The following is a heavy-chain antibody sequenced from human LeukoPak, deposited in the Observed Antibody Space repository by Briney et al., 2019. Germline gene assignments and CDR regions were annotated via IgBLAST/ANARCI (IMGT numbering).Heavy chain of an antibody. CDR1: GYSISSGFY. J-gene: IGHJ4*02. Sequence: SETLSLTCSVSGYSISSGFYWDWIRQPPGKGLEWIGSIYYSGSTYYNPSLKSRVTISVDTSKNQFSLKLSSVTAADTAVYYCARVRAVITNVYYFDYWGQGTLVTVSS. CDR2: IYYSGST. V-gene: IGHV4-38-2*02. CDR3: ARVRAVITNVYYFDY. D-gene: IGHD3-22*01.